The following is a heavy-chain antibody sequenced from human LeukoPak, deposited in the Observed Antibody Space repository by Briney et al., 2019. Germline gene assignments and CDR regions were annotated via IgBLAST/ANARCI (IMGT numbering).Heavy chain of an antibody. J-gene: IGHJ4*01. CDR1: GFTFSDYS. CDR2: ISSSSSYK. Sequence: GGSLRLSCAASGFTFSDYSFNWVRQAPGKGLEWVASISSSSSYKYYADSLKGRFTISRDNAKNYLYLQVNSLRAEDTAVYYCARINDIDNSYHLDFWGHGTLVTVSS. V-gene: IGHV3-21*01. CDR3: ARINDIDNSYHLDF. D-gene: IGHD2-15*01.